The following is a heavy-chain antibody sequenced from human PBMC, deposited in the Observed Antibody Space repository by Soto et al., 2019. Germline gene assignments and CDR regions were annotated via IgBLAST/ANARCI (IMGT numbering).Heavy chain of an antibody. CDR2: ISYDGSNK. CDR3: ARDEIRFSWAYGMDV. J-gene: IGHJ6*02. V-gene: IGHV3-30-3*01. D-gene: IGHD3-3*01. Sequence: QVQLVESGGGVVQPGRSLRLSCAASGFTFSSYAMHWVRQAPGKGLEWVAVISYDGSNKYYADSVKGRFTISRDNFKNSLYLQMNSLRAEDTAVYYWARDEIRFSWAYGMDVWGQGTTVTVSS. CDR1: GFTFSSYA.